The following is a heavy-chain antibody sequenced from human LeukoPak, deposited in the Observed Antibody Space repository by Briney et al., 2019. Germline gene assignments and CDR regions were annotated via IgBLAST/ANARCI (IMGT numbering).Heavy chain of an antibody. J-gene: IGHJ4*02. V-gene: IGHV1-2*02. CDR3: ADCSSTSCSLNFDY. CDR2: INPNSGGT. CDR1: GYTFTGYY. Sequence: VKVTCKASGYTFTGYYMHWVRQAPGQGLEWMGWINPNSGGTNYAQKFQGRVTMTRDTSISTAYMELSRLRSDDTAVYYCADCSSTSCSLNFDYWGQGTLVTVSS. D-gene: IGHD2-2*01.